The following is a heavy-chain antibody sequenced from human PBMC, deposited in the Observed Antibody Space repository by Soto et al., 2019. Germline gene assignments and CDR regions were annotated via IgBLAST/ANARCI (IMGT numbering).Heavy chain of an antibody. V-gene: IGHV2-5*02. CDR2: IYWDDDK. J-gene: IGHJ4*02. CDR1: GFSLSTSGVG. CDR3: APRAGLQGNWNGGYFDF. Sequence: QITLKESGPTRVKPTQTLTLTCTFSGFSLSTSGVGVGWIRQPPGKALERLALIYWDDDKRYSPSLKSRLTITKDTSNNHVVLTMTNMDPVDTATYYCAPRAGLQGNWNGGYFDFWGQGALVTVSS. D-gene: IGHD1-1*01.